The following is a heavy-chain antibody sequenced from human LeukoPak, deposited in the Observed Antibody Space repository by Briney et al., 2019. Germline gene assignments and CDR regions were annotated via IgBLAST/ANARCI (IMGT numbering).Heavy chain of an antibody. Sequence: PGGSLRLSCAASGFTFSSYAMHWVRQAPGKGLEWVAVISYDGSNKYYADSVKGRFTISRDNSKNTLYLQMNSLRAEDTAVYYCAGRTGYDAFDIWGQGTMVTVSS. CDR2: ISYDGSNK. CDR1: GFTFSSYA. V-gene: IGHV3-30-3*01. CDR3: AGRTGYDAFDI. D-gene: IGHD1-1*01. J-gene: IGHJ3*02.